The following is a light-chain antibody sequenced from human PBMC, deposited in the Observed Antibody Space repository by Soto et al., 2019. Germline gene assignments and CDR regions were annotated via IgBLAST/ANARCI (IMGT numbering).Light chain of an antibody. CDR3: QSYDSSLSGWV. CDR2: GNS. CDR1: SSNIGAGYN. V-gene: IGLV1-40*01. Sequence: QSVLTQPPSVSGAPGQRVTISCTGSSSNIGAGYNVHWYQQLPGTAPKLLIYGNSNRPSGVPDRFSGSKSGPSASLAITGLQAEVEADYYCQSYDSSLSGWVFGGGTKLTVL. J-gene: IGLJ3*02.